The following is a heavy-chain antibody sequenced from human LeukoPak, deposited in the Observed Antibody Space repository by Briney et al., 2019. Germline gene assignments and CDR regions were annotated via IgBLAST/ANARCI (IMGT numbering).Heavy chain of an antibody. CDR1: GFTFSSYA. CDR2: ISSSGSTI. V-gene: IGHV3-48*04. D-gene: IGHD6-6*01. J-gene: IGHJ4*02. CDR3: ARALGAARPGDY. Sequence: GGSLRLSCAASGFTFSSYAMSWVRQAPGKGLEWVSYISSSGSTIYYADSVKGRFTISRDNAKNSLYLQINSLRAEDTAVYYCARALGAARPGDYWGQGTLVTVSS.